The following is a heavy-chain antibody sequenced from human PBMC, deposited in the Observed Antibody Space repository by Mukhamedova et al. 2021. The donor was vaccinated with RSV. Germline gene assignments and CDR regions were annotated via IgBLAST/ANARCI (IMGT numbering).Heavy chain of an antibody. Sequence: MGWVRQAPGKGLEWVAVISYDGSNKYYADSVKGRFTISRDNSKNTLYLQMNSLRAEDTAVYYCARGNMTTVTNPAYWYFDLWGRGTL. CDR2: ISYDGSNK. V-gene: IGHV3-30*19. D-gene: IGHD4-17*01. CDR3: ARGNMTTVTNPAYWYFDL. J-gene: IGHJ2*01.